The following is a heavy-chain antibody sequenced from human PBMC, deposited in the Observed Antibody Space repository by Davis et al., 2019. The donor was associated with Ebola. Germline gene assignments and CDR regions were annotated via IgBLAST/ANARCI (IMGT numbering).Heavy chain of an antibody. D-gene: IGHD1-26*01. CDR2: IIPILGIA. V-gene: IGHV1-69*04. Sequence: AASVKVSCKASGYTFTSYDISWVRQAPGQGLEWMGRIIPILGIANYAQKFQGRVTITADKSTSTAYMELSSLRSEDTAVYYCARGVGAVDYWGQGTLVTVSS. J-gene: IGHJ4*02. CDR3: ARGVGAVDY. CDR1: GYTFTSYD.